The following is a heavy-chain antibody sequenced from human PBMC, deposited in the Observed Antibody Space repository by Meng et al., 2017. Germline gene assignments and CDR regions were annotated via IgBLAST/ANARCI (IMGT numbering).Heavy chain of an antibody. CDR2: IYYSGST. CDR3: ARGQAY. J-gene: IGHJ4*02. V-gene: IGHV4-39*07. Sequence: LRLQGAGPVLVKPSGTLSLTCTVSGGSISSSSYYWGWIRQPPGKGLEWIGSIYYSGSTYYNPSLKSRVTISVDTSKNQFSLKLSSVTAADTAVYYCARGQAYWGQGTLVTVSS. CDR1: GGSISSSSYY.